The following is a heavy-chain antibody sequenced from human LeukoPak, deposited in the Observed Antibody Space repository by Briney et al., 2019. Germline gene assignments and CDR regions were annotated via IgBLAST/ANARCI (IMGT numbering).Heavy chain of an antibody. D-gene: IGHD5-18*01. Sequence: GRSLRLSCAASGFTFSTHDMHWVRQATGRGLEWVSGIGTVDDTYYPGSVKGRFTISREDAKNSLYLQMDNLTAGDTAVYYCVREGVYSNGYGAFDIWGQGTMVTVSS. CDR2: IGTVDDT. V-gene: IGHV3-13*01. J-gene: IGHJ3*02. CDR3: VREGVYSNGYGAFDI. CDR1: GFTFSTHD.